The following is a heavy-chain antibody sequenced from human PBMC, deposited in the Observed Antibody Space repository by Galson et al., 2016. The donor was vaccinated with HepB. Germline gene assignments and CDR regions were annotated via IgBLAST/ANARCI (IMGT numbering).Heavy chain of an antibody. Sequence: QSGAEVKKPGESLKISCKGFGYSFSTYWIGWVRQMPGKGLEWMGIIYPDDSDTTYSPSFQGQVIISVDKSISTAYLQWDSLKASDTAMYYCARPHFEGFQEDAFDIWGQGTVVTVSS. V-gene: IGHV5-51*03. CDR1: GYSFSTYW. D-gene: IGHD3-10*01. CDR2: IYPDDSDT. J-gene: IGHJ3*02. CDR3: ARPHFEGFQEDAFDI.